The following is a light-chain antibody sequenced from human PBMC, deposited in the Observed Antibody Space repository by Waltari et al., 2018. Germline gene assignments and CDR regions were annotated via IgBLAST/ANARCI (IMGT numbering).Light chain of an antibody. CDR3: QQFDNLVYT. J-gene: IGKJ2*01. CDR2: DAS. CDR1: HDISNY. V-gene: IGKV1-33*01. Sequence: DIQMTQSPSSLSASVGDRVTITCQASHDISNYLNWYQQKPGKASKLRVYDASNLETGVPSRFSGSGSGTDFSFTIRSLQPEDIATYYCQQFDNLVYTFGQGTKLEIK.